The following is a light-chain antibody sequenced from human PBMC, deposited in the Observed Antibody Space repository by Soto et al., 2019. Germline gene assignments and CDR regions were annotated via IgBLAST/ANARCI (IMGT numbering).Light chain of an antibody. CDR3: SSYTSSSTYV. CDR2: EVT. CDR1: SSDVGSYNR. J-gene: IGLJ1*01. V-gene: IGLV2-18*02. Sequence: QSVVSRAGYGSRSYGPSGTIKCTGTSSDVGSYNRVSWYQQSPGTAPKLMIYEVTNRPSGVPDRFSGSKSGNTASLTISGLQAEDEADYYCSSYTSSSTYVFGTGTKVTVL.